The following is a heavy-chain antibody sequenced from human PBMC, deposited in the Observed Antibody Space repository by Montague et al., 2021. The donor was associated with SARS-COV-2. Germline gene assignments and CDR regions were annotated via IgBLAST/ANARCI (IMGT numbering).Heavy chain of an antibody. CDR3: ARDRSRSGWDYYFDN. Sequence: SETLSLTCTVSGGSLSTYYWSWIRQPPGKGLEWIGYIFHSGSTNYNPSLKNRVVMSVDTSKNQFSLQLTSVTAAGTAVYYCARDRSRSGWDYYFDNWGQGTLVTVSS. D-gene: IGHD6-19*01. CDR1: GGSLSTYY. V-gene: IGHV4-59*01. CDR2: IFHSGST. J-gene: IGHJ4*02.